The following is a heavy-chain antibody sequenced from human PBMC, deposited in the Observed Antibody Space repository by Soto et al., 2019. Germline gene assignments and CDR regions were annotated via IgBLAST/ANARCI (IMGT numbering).Heavy chain of an antibody. CDR1: GFTFSSYT. Sequence: EVQLVESGGGLVKPGGSLRLSCAASGFTFSSYTMNWVRQAPGKGLEWVSSISSTSSYIYYADSVKGRFTISRDNAKNSRYLQTNSLGPEETAVYYCARDWGQTLDYWGQGTLVIVSS. J-gene: IGHJ4*02. V-gene: IGHV3-21*01. D-gene: IGHD3-16*01. CDR2: ISSTSSYI. CDR3: ARDWGQTLDY.